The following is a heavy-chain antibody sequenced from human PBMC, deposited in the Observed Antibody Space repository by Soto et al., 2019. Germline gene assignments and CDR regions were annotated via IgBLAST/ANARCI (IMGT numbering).Heavy chain of an antibody. CDR3: ARDHPLGGYCSGGSCYSVPS. V-gene: IGHV3-21*01. CDR2: ISSSSSYI. D-gene: IGHD2-15*01. Sequence: PGGSLRLSCAASGFTFSSYSMNWVRQAPGKGLEWVSSISSSSSYIYYADSVKGRFTISRDNAKNSLYLQMNSLRAEDTAVYYCARDHPLGGYCSGGSCYSVPSWGQGTLVTVSS. J-gene: IGHJ5*02. CDR1: GFTFSSYS.